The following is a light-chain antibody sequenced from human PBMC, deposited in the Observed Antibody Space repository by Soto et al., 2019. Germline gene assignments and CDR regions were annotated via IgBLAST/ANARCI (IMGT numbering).Light chain of an antibody. Sequence: EIVLTQSPGTLSLSPGDRATLSCRASQSFSTSYLAWYQHKPGQAPRLLIYTTFTGATGIPDRFSGSGSGTDFTLTISRLEPEDVAVYYCQQYGGSPFTFGPGTKVDIK. V-gene: IGKV3-20*01. CDR2: TTF. CDR3: QQYGGSPFT. CDR1: QSFSTSY. J-gene: IGKJ3*01.